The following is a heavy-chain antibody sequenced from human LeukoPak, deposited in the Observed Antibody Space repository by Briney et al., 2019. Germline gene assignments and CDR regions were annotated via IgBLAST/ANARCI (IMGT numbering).Heavy chain of an antibody. CDR3: ASFYFDSSGYYSLGLV. D-gene: IGHD3-22*01. Sequence: SETLSLTCAVYGGSFSGYYWSWIRQPPGKGLEWIGEINHSGSTNYNPSLKSRVTISVDTSKNQFSLKLSSVTAADTAVYYCASFYFDSSGYYSLGLVWGQGTLVTVSS. CDR2: INHSGST. J-gene: IGHJ4*02. V-gene: IGHV4-34*01. CDR1: GGSFSGYY.